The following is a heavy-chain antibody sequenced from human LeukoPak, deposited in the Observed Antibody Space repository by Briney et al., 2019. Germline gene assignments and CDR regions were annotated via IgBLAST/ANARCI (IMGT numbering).Heavy chain of an antibody. D-gene: IGHD6-19*01. CDR1: AFIFSGHW. V-gene: IGHV3-23*01. CDR3: AKVPPHSSGWSPFDF. J-gene: IGHJ4*02. CDR2: ISGSGVTT. Sequence: HPGGSLRLSCEGSAFIFSGHWMNWVRQTPGKGLEWVSVISGSGVTTYYADSVKGRFSISRDNSKNTLYLQMNSLRAEDTAVYYCAKVPPHSSGWSPFDFWGQGTLVTVSS.